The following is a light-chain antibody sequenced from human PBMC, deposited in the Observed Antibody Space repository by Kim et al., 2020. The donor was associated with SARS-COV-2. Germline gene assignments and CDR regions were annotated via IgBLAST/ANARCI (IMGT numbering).Light chain of an antibody. CDR1: QSISSW. V-gene: IGKV1-5*03. CDR3: QQYNSYWK. CDR2: KAS. Sequence: DIQMTQSPSTLSASVGDRVTITCRASQSISSWLAWYQQKPGKAPKLLIYKASSLESGVPSRFSGSGSGTEFTLTISSLQPDDFATYNCQQYNSYWKLGQGTKVDIK. J-gene: IGKJ1*01.